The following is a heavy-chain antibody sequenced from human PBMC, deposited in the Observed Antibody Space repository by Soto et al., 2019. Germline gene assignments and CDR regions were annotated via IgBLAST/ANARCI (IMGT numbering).Heavy chain of an antibody. Sequence: QITLKESGPTLVKPTQTLTLTCTFSGFSLSTSRGGVGWVRQPPGKALEWLTFIYWDCDKRYSPSLKSRLTITEAARKTQVVLTLTTMDPVDIGPYYCANSPKAGIAVGTYCRPWGLGSRVTVCS. V-gene: IGHV2-5*02. CDR1: GFSLSTSRGG. J-gene: IGHJ1*01. D-gene: IGHD6-19*01. CDR2: IYWDCDK. CDR3: ANSPKAGIAVGTYCRP.